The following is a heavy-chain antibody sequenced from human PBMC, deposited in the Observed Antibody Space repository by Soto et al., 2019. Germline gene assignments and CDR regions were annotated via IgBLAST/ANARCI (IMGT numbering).Heavy chain of an antibody. CDR1: GGSISSYY. D-gene: IGHD1-26*01. Sequence: SETLSLTCTVSGGSISSYYWSWIRQPPGKGLEWIGYIYYSGSTNYNPSLKSRVTISVDTSKNQFSLKLSSVTAADTAVYYCARGGATGRYYGMDVWGQGTTVTVSS. CDR2: IYYSGST. J-gene: IGHJ6*02. V-gene: IGHV4-59*01. CDR3: ARGGATGRYYGMDV.